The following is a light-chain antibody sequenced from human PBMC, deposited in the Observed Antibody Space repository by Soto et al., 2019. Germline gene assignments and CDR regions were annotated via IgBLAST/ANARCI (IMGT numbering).Light chain of an antibody. V-gene: IGKV1-39*01. CDR3: QQSYSTPQT. CDR1: QCISRY. Sequence: DIQMTQSPSSLSASVGDRVTITCRASQCISRYLNWYRQKPWKAPKLLIYAASSLQSGVPSRFSGSVSGTDFTLTISSLQPEDFATYYCQQSYSTPQTFGQGSKVEIK. CDR2: AAS. J-gene: IGKJ1*01.